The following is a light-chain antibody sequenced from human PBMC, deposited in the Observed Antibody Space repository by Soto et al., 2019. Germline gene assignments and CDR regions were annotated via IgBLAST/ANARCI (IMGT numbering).Light chain of an antibody. CDR1: QNLGTLY. V-gene: IGKV3-20*01. CDR3: QQYAGSPRT. CDR2: SAS. J-gene: IGKJ1*01. Sequence: IGLTQSPVPLSLSPGERGALSCRASQNLGTLYLAWFQQKSGQAPRLLIYSASRRATGIPDRFTGSGSGTDFTLTINRVEPEDFAVYFCQQYAGSPRTFGQGTKVDIK.